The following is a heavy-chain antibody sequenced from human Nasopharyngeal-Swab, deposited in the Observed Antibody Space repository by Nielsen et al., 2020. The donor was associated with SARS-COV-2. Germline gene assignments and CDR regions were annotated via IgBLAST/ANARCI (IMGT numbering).Heavy chain of an antibody. J-gene: IGHJ4*02. V-gene: IGHV4-34*01. CDR3: ARSKKAPFDY. CDR2: INHSGST. Sequence: WISQPPGKGLEWIGEINHSGSTNYNPSLKSRVTISVDTSKNQFSLKLSSVTAADTAVYYCARSKKAPFDYWGQGTLVTVSS.